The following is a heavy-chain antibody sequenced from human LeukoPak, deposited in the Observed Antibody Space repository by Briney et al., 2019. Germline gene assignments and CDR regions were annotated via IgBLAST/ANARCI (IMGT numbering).Heavy chain of an antibody. CDR2: ISPNGGTK. Sequence: PGGSLRLSCAASGFSFSDYEMNWVRQSPAKGLEWVSNISPNGGTKYYAGSVKGQFTISRDNAKNSLYLQMNSLRAEDTGVYFCSKLAVASADSWGQGTLVTVSS. CDR3: SKLAVASADS. CDR1: GFSFSDYE. D-gene: IGHD6-19*01. V-gene: IGHV3-48*03. J-gene: IGHJ4*02.